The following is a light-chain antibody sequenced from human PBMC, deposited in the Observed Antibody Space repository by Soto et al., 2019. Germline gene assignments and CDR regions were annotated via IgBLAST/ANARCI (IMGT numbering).Light chain of an antibody. J-gene: IGKJ2*01. CDR2: GAS. CDR1: QSVSTRY. Sequence: ESMLTQSPGTLSLSPGERATLSCRASQSVSTRYLAWYQQKPGQAPRLLIYGASIRAAGIPDTFSGSGSGIDFTLMSSRLEPEDLAEYYCPQFGSSPLAFTFGQGTKLEI. CDR3: PQFGSSPLAFT. V-gene: IGKV3-20*01.